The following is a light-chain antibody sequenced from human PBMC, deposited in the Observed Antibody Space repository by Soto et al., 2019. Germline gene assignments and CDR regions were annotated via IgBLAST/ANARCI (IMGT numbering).Light chain of an antibody. CDR2: EVT. J-gene: IGLJ3*02. Sequence: QSALTQPPSASGSPGQSVTISCTGTSSDVGGYNYVSWYQQYPGRAPKLMIYEVTKRPSGVPDRFSGSKSGNTASLTVSELHAEDEGDYYCSSYAASNNFYFVFGGGTKLTVL. V-gene: IGLV2-8*01. CDR1: SSDVGGYNY. CDR3: SSYAASNNFYFV.